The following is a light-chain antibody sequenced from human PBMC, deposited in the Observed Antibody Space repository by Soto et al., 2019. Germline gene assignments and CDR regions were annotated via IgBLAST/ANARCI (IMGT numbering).Light chain of an antibody. Sequence: EIVMTQSPAILSVSPGERVTLSCRASRSVSFNLAWYQQKPGQAPRLLIYAASTSAAGVPARCSGTDSGTEVSLSISSLQSEDVVVYYCEQYNNWPPLTFGGGARVDIQ. J-gene: IGKJ4*01. CDR1: RSVSFN. V-gene: IGKV3-15*01. CDR2: AAS. CDR3: EQYNNWPPLT.